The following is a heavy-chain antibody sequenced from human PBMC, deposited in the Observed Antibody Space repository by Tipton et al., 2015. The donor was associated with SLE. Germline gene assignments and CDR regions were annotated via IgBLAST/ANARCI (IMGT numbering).Heavy chain of an antibody. CDR1: GGSISCSYY. Sequence: TLSLTCTVSGGSISCSYYLGWIRQSPGKGLEWIVSISYTWSTYYNPSLKSRVTISVDMSKNQFSLKLTSVTAADTAVYYCARIRPGHGDPFDFWGQGALVTVSS. D-gene: IGHD3-3*01. CDR2: ISYTWST. J-gene: IGHJ4*02. V-gene: IGHV4-39*07. CDR3: ARIRPGHGDPFDF.